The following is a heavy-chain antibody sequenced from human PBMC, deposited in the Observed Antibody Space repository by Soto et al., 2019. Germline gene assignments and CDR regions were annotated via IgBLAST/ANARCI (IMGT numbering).Heavy chain of an antibody. D-gene: IGHD6-13*01. CDR2: ISSSSSYI. Sequence: EVQLVESGGGLVKPGGSLRLSCAASGFTFSSYSMNWVRHAPGKGLEWVSSISSSSSYIYYADSVKGRFTISRDNAKNSLYLQMNSLRAEDTAVYYCAREGPTGYSSSWYGDYNYYGTDVWGQGTTVTVSS. V-gene: IGHV3-21*01. J-gene: IGHJ6*02. CDR1: GFTFSSYS. CDR3: AREGPTGYSSSWYGDYNYYGTDV.